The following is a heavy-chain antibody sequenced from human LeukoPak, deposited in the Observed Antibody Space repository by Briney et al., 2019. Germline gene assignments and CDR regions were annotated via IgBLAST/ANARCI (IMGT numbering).Heavy chain of an antibody. CDR2: IHHSGGS. J-gene: IGHJ4*02. V-gene: IGHV4-31*03. D-gene: IGHD3-10*01. Sequence: SQTLSLTCTVSADSLSSGGHSWAWIRQFPGKALESIGFIHHSGGSRHNPSLKDRVAISVDTSRKQFALKLSSVTAADTAMYYCARGGNRFGGFYFDYWGQGIQVIVSS. CDR3: ARGGNRFGGFYFDY. CDR1: ADSLSSGGHS.